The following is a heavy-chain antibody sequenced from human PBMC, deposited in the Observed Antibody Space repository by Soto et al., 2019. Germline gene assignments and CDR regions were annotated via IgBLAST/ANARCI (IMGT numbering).Heavy chain of an antibody. J-gene: IGHJ4*02. CDR2: INPSGGST. CDR1: GYTFTSYY. Sequence: APVKVSCKASGYTFTSYYMHWVRQAPGQGLEWMGIINPSGGSTSYAQKFQCRVTVTRDSSTSTVYMELSSLRSEDTAVYYCARGRMVRGDYFDYWGQGTLVTVSS. V-gene: IGHV1-46*01. CDR3: ARGRMVRGDYFDY. D-gene: IGHD3-10*01.